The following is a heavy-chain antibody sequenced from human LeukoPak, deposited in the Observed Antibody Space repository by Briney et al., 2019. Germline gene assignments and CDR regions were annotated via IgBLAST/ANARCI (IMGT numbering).Heavy chain of an antibody. CDR2: INPNSGGT. V-gene: IGHV1-2*02. CDR3: ATVGPTGIEFDY. CDR1: GYTFTGYY. Sequence: ASVKVSCTASGYTFTGYYMHWVRQAPGQGLEWMGWINPNSGGTNYAQKFQGRVTMTEDTSTDTAYMELSSLRSEDTAVYYCATVGPTGIEFDYWGQGTLVTVSS. D-gene: IGHD1-1*01. J-gene: IGHJ4*02.